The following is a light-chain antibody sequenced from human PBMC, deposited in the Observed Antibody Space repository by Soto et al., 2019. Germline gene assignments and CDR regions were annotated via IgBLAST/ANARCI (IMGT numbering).Light chain of an antibody. CDR3: TSYIHRRTLVV. Sequence: QSALTQPASVSGSPGQSITISCTGTSIDVGGYNYVSWYQQHPGKAPKLMIYGVTNRPSGVSNRFSGSKSGNTASLTISGLRPEDEADYYCTSYIHRRTLVVFGGGTKLTVL. CDR2: GVT. V-gene: IGLV2-14*01. J-gene: IGLJ2*01. CDR1: SIDVGGYNY.